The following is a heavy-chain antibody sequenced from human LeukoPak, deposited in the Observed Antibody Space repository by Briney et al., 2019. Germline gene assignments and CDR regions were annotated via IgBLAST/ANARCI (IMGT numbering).Heavy chain of an antibody. D-gene: IGHD6-13*01. CDR1: GFTFDDYA. V-gene: IGHV3-43*02. J-gene: IGHJ6*02. Sequence: PGGSLRLSCAASGFTFDDYAMHWVRQAPGKGLEWVSLISGDGGSTYYADSVKGRFTISRDNSKNSLYLQMNSPRTEDTALYYCAKDIESSWYKAYYYYGMDVWGQGTTVTVSS. CDR2: ISGDGGST. CDR3: AKDIESSWYKAYYYYGMDV.